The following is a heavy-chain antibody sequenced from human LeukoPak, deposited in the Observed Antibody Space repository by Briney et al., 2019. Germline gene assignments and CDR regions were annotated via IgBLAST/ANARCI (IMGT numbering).Heavy chain of an antibody. CDR2: IIPIFGIA. CDR3: ARQDYDFWSGYYKDYYYYGMDV. Sequence: SVKVSCKASGGTFSSYAISWVRQAPGQGLEWMGRIIPIFGIANYAQKFQGRVTITADKSTSTAYMGLSSLRSEDTAVYYCARQDYDFWSGYYKDYYYYGMDVWGQGTTVTVSS. V-gene: IGHV1-69*04. J-gene: IGHJ6*02. D-gene: IGHD3-3*01. CDR1: GGTFSSYA.